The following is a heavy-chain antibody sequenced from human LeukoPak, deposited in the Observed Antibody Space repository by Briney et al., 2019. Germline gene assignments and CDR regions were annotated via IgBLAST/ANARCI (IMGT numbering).Heavy chain of an antibody. Sequence: SQTLSLTCTVSGGSISSGSYYWSWIRQPAGKGLEWIGRIYTTGSTNYNPSLKSRVTISVDTSKNQFSLKLSSVTAADTAMYYCAREGFGEFLFDYWGQGTLVTVSS. CDR2: IYTTGST. CDR1: GGSISSGSYY. V-gene: IGHV4-61*02. J-gene: IGHJ4*02. D-gene: IGHD3-10*01. CDR3: AREGFGEFLFDY.